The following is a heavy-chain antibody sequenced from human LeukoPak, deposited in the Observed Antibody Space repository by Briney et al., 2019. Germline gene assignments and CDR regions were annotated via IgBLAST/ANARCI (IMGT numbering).Heavy chain of an antibody. D-gene: IGHD6-19*01. V-gene: IGHV3-30*02. CDR2: IRYDGSNK. J-gene: IGHJ6*03. CDR3: AKGAEEAVAGTPYYYYYMDV. Sequence: GGSLRLSCAASGFTFSSYGMHWVRQAPGKGLEWEAFIRYDGSNKYYADSVKGRFTISRDNSKNTLYLQMNSLRAEDTAVYYCAKGAEEAVAGTPYYYYYMDVWGKGTTVTISS. CDR1: GFTFSSYG.